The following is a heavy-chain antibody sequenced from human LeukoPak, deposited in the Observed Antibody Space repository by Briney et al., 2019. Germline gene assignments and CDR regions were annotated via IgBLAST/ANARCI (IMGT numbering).Heavy chain of an antibody. J-gene: IGHJ4*02. CDR3: AKVRGVIIRGPFDY. Sequence: QPGGSLRLSCAASGFTFSSYWMSWVRQAPGKGLEWVANIKQDGSEKYYVDSVKGRFTISRDNSKNTLYLQMNSLRAEDTAVYYCAKVRGVIIRGPFDYWGQGTLVTVSS. D-gene: IGHD3-10*01. CDR2: IKQDGSEK. CDR1: GFTFSSYW. V-gene: IGHV3-7*03.